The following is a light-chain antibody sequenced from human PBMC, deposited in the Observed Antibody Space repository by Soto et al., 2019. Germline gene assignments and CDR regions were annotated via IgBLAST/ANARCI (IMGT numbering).Light chain of an antibody. CDR1: SSNIGSNT. CDR2: SNH. CDR3: AAWDDSLNGPV. Sequence: QAVVTQPPSASGNPGQRVTISCSGSSSNIGSNTVNWYQQLPGTAPKLLIYSNHQRPSGVPDRFSGSKSGTSASLAISGLQSEDEADYYCAAWDDSLNGPVFGGGTKLTVL. V-gene: IGLV1-44*01. J-gene: IGLJ2*01.